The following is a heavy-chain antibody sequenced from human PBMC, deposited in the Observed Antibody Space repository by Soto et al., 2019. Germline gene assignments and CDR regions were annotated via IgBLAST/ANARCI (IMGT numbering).Heavy chain of an antibody. CDR1: GGTFSSYS. CDR2: IIPIFGTA. Sequence: QVQLVQSGAEVKKPGSSVKVSCKAYGGTFSSYSINWVRQAPGQGLEWMGEIIPIFGTANYAQKFQGRVTITADESTSTAYMELSSLRSEETAVYYCARDGGRRSGGIDYWGQGTLVTVSS. J-gene: IGHJ4*02. D-gene: IGHD1-26*01. V-gene: IGHV1-69*01. CDR3: ARDGGRRSGGIDY.